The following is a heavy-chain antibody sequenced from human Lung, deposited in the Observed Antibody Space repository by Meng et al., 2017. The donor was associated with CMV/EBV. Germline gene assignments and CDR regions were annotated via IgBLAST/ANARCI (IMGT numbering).Heavy chain of an antibody. D-gene: IGHD3-10*01. J-gene: IGHJ4*02. Sequence: GSLRLSCTXSGGSISSSSYYWGWIRQPPGKGLEWIGSIYYSGSTYYNPSLKSRVTVSVDTSKNQFSLKLTSVTAADTAIYYCARHHTYYFASGPNYYFDYXGQGTLVXVS. CDR2: IYYSGST. CDR3: ARHHTYYFASGPNYYFDY. CDR1: GGSISSSSYY. V-gene: IGHV4-39*01.